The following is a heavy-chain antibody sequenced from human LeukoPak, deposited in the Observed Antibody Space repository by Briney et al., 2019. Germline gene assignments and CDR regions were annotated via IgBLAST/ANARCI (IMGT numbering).Heavy chain of an antibody. CDR2: INNDGSDT. J-gene: IGHJ4*02. CDR1: GFTSINYW. Sequence: GRSLRLSCESSGFTSINYWMPWVRQAPGKGLVCVSRINNDGSDTTYADAVKGRFTFSRDNAKNTLYLQMNSLRAEDTAVYYCARAYFGPEFWGQGTLVTVSS. CDR3: ARAYFGPEF. D-gene: IGHD3-9*01. V-gene: IGHV3-74*01.